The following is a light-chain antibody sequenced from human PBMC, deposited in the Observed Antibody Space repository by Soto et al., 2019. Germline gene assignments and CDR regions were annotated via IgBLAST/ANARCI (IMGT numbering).Light chain of an antibody. CDR3: QVGDSSSDHTGV. J-gene: IGLJ1*01. CDR1: NIGSKS. Sequence: SYELTQPPSVSVARGQTAMITCWGNNIGSKSVHWYHQKPGQAPVLVVYDDSERPSGIPERFSGSNSGNTATLTISRVEAGDEADYYCQVGDSSSDHTGVFGKGTKVTVL. V-gene: IGLV3-21*02. CDR2: DDS.